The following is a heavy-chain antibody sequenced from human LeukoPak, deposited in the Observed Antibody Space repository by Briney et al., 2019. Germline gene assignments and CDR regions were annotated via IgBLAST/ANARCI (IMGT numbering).Heavy chain of an antibody. Sequence: SETLSLTCTVSGGSISSSSYYWGWIRQPPGKGLEWIGSIYYSGSTYYNPSLKSRVTISVDTSKNQFSLKLSSVTAADTAVYYCARRSPATPYYDILTGYYSGGYFDYWGQGTLVTVSS. V-gene: IGHV4-39*01. J-gene: IGHJ4*02. CDR1: GGSISSSSYY. D-gene: IGHD3-9*01. CDR3: ARRSPATPYYDILTGYYSGGYFDY. CDR2: IYYSGST.